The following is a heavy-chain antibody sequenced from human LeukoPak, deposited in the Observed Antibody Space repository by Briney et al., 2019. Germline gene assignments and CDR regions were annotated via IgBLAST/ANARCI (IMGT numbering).Heavy chain of an antibody. Sequence: PSETLSLTCTVSGGSISSYYWSWIRQPAGKGREWIGRIYTSGSTNYNPSLKSRVTMSVDTSKNQFSLKLSSVTAADTAVYYCARTTYYDFWSGSTNWFDPWGQGTLVTVSS. CDR3: ARTTYYDFWSGSTNWFDP. J-gene: IGHJ5*02. CDR1: GGSISSYY. CDR2: IYTSGST. D-gene: IGHD3-3*01. V-gene: IGHV4-4*07.